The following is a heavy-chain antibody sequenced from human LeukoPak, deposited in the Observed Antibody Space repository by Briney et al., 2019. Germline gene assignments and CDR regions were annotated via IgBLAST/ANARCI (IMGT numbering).Heavy chain of an antibody. V-gene: IGHV4-59*01. D-gene: IGHD6-19*01. CDR2: IYYSGST. CDR3: ARDSSGWSGGYYYYYMDV. Sequence: SETLSLTCTVSGGSISSYYWSWIRQPPGKGLEWIGYIYYSGSTNYNPSLKSRVTISVDTSKNQSSLKLSSVTAADTAVYYCARDSSGWSGGYYYYYMDVWGKGTTVTVSS. J-gene: IGHJ6*03. CDR1: GGSISSYY.